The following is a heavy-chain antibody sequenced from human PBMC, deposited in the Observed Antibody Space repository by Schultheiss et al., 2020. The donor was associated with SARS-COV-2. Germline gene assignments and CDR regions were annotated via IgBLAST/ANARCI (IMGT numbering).Heavy chain of an antibody. Sequence: ASVKVSCKASGYTFTSYGISWVRQAPGQGLEWMGWISAYNGNTNYAQKLQGRVTMTTDTSTSTAYMELRSLRSDDTAVYFCARVAVGGTWGDAFEPWGQGTLVTVSS. CDR3: ARVAVGGTWGDAFEP. V-gene: IGHV1-18*01. J-gene: IGHJ5*02. CDR2: ISAYNGNT. CDR1: GYTFTSYG. D-gene: IGHD6-19*01.